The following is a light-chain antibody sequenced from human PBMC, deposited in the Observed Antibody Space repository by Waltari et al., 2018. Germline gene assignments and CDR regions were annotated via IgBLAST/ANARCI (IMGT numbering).Light chain of an antibody. J-gene: IGLJ3*02. V-gene: IGLV3-21*04. CDR1: NMGRKS. Sequence: HVLTQPPSVSVDPGKTARLTCGGDNMGRKSVNWYQQKPGQAPVLVMFYDSDRPSEIPERFSGSNSGNTATLTISWVEAGDEADYHCQVWDDVTDSGVFGGGTKLTVL. CDR3: QVWDDVTDSGV. CDR2: YDS.